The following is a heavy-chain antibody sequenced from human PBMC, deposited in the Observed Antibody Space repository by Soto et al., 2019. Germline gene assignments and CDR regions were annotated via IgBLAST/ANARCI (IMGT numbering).Heavy chain of an antibody. J-gene: IGHJ6*02. Sequence: QITLKKSGPTLVKPTQTLTLTCTFSGFSLSTSGVGVGWIRQPPGKALEWLALIYWDDDKRYSPSLRSRLTISKDTSKSQVVLTMTNRDPADTATYYCIQSRCGGDCLQSYASHYYYGLDVWGQGTTVAVSS. D-gene: IGHD2-21*02. CDR3: IQSRCGGDCLQSYASHYYYGLDV. CDR2: IYWDDDK. CDR1: GFSLSTSGVG. V-gene: IGHV2-5*02.